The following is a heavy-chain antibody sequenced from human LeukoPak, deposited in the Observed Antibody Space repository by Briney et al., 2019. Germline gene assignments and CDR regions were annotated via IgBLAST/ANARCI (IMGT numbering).Heavy chain of an antibody. V-gene: IGHV4-34*01. J-gene: IGHJ4*02. CDR2: INHSVRT. Sequence: SETLSLTCAVDGGSSSGYYWSWIRQPPGKGLEWIGEINHSVRTNYNPSLKSRVTISVDTSKNQFSLKLSSVSTADKAVYYCAREQRITMVRGVISFDYWGQRTLGTVSS. CDR3: AREQRITMVRGVISFDY. D-gene: IGHD3-10*01. CDR1: GGSSSGYY.